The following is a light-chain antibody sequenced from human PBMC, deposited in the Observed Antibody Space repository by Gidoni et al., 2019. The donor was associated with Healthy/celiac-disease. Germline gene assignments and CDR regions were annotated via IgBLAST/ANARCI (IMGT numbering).Light chain of an antibody. V-gene: IGKV1-33*01. CDR1: QDISNY. CDR2: DAS. Sequence: IQMTRSPSSLSALVGDRVTSTCQASQDISNYLNWYQQNPGKAPKLLIYDASNLETGVPSSFSGSGSGTDFTFTISRLQPEDIATYYCQQFLFTFGPGTKVDIK. CDR3: QQFLFT. J-gene: IGKJ3*01.